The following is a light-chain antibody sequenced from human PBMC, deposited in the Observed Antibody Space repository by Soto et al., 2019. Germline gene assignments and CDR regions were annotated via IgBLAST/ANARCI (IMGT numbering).Light chain of an antibody. CDR3: EAWDDSLNGVV. CDR1: SSNIGSNN. Sequence: QSVLTQTPSASGTPGQRVNISCSGSSSNIGSNNVNWYQQLPGTAPKLLIYSNNQRPSGVPDRFSGSMSGTSASLAISGLQSEDEADYYCEAWDDSLNGVVFGGGTKLTVL. CDR2: SNN. J-gene: IGLJ2*01. V-gene: IGLV1-44*01.